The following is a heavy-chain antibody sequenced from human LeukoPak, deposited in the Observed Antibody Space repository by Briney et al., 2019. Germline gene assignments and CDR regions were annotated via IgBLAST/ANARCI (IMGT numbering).Heavy chain of an antibody. Sequence: GASVKVSCQASGYTFTGYYMHWVRQAPGQGLEWMGWINPNSGDTNYAQKFQGRVTMTRDTSINTAYMELTRVTSDDTAVYYCARVYSIRSFDYWGQGTLVTVSS. CDR1: GYTFTGYY. D-gene: IGHD2-15*01. V-gene: IGHV1-2*02. CDR3: ARVYSIRSFDY. J-gene: IGHJ4*02. CDR2: INPNSGDT.